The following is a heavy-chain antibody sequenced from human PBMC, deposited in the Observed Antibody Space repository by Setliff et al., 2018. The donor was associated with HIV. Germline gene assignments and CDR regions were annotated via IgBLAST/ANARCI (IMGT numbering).Heavy chain of an antibody. D-gene: IGHD4-17*01. Sequence: SETLSLTCAVYGGSFSGYYWSWIRQPPGKAFEWIGYIYSTGSTNYNPSLQSRVTISMVASRNQFSLKVTSVTAADTAVYYCAKGAGFYGDYTFDHWGQGRQVTVSS. J-gene: IGHJ4*02. CDR1: GGSFSGYY. CDR2: IYSTGST. V-gene: IGHV4-59*01. CDR3: AKGAGFYGDYTFDH.